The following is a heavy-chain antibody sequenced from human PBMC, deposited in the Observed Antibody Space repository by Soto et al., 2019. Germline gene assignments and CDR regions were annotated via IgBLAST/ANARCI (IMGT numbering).Heavy chain of an antibody. V-gene: IGHV1-69*13. Sequence: GASVKVSCKASGGTFSSYAISWVRQAPGQGLEWMGGIIPIFGTANYAQKFQGRVTITADESTSTAYMELSSLRSEDTAVYYCATDTGRDGYNFAPIIFDYWGQGTLVTVSS. CDR2: IIPIFGTA. CDR1: GGTFSSYA. CDR3: ATDTGRDGYNFAPIIFDY. D-gene: IGHD5-12*01. J-gene: IGHJ4*02.